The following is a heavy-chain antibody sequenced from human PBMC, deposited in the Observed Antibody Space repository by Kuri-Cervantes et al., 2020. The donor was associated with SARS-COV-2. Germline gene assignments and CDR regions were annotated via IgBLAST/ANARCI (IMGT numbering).Heavy chain of an antibody. V-gene: IGHV1-69*13. CDR2: IIPIFGTA. Sequence: SVKVSCKASGGTFSSYAISWVRQAPGQGLEWMGGIIPIFGTANYAQKFQGRVTITADESTSTAYMELSSLRSEDTAVYYCARGGEMATIMHRLDYWGQGALVTVSS. J-gene: IGHJ4*02. D-gene: IGHD5-24*01. CDR3: ARGGEMATIMHRLDY. CDR1: GGTFSSYA.